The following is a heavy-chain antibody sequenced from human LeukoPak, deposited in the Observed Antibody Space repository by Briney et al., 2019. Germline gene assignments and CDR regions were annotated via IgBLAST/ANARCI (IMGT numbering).Heavy chain of an antibody. CDR3: ARQYIDILTGYYRGELYWFFDL. J-gene: IGHJ2*01. Sequence: PSETLSLTCAVYGGSFSGYYWSWIRQPPGKGLEWIGEINHSGSTNYNPSLKSRVTISVDTSKNQFSLKLSSVTAADTAVYYCARQYIDILTGYYRGELYWFFDLWGRGTLVTVSS. D-gene: IGHD3-9*01. CDR1: GGSFSGYY. CDR2: INHSGST. V-gene: IGHV4-34*01.